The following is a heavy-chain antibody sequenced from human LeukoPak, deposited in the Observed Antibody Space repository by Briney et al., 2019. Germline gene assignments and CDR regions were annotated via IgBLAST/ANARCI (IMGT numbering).Heavy chain of an antibody. V-gene: IGHV3-21*01. CDR1: GFTFSSYS. CDR2: ISSSSSYI. Sequence: PGGSLRLSCAASGFTFSSYSMNWVRQAPGKGLEWVSSISSSSSYIYYADSVKGRFTISRDNAKNSLYLQMNSLRAEDTAVYYCARVLRQQLRFNPRPCLDYWGQGTLVTVSS. CDR3: ARVLRQQLRFNPRPCLDY. J-gene: IGHJ4*02. D-gene: IGHD6-13*01.